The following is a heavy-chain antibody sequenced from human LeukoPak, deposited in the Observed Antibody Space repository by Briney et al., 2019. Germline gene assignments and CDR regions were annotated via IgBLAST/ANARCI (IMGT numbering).Heavy chain of an antibody. V-gene: IGHV3-9*01. CDR1: GFTFDDYA. CDR2: ISWNSGSI. CDR3: AKDTGIAAARTFDY. D-gene: IGHD6-13*01. Sequence: GRSLRLSCAASGFTFDDYAMHWVRQAPGKGLEWVSGISWNSGSIGYADSVKGRFTISRGNAKNSLYLQMNSLRAEDTALYYCAKDTGIAAARTFDYWGQGTLVTVSS. J-gene: IGHJ4*02.